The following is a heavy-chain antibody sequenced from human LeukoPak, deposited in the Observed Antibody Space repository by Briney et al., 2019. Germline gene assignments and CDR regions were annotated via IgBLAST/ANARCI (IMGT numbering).Heavy chain of an antibody. Sequence: GSLILSCAASGFTFSSYSMNWVRQAPGKGLEWVSYISSSSSTIYYADSAKGRFTISRDNAKNSLYLQMNSLRAEDTAVYYCARGSTYYYDSSGYFYWGQGTLVTVSS. CDR2: ISSSSSTI. V-gene: IGHV3-48*01. D-gene: IGHD3-22*01. J-gene: IGHJ4*02. CDR3: ARGSTYYYDSSGYFY. CDR1: GFTFSSYS.